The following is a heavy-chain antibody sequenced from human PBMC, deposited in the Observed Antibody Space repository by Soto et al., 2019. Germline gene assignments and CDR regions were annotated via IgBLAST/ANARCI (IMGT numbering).Heavy chain of an antibody. CDR2: IYYDGTT. Sequence: SETLSLTCTVSSGSISSTSYYLAWIRQPPGKGLEWIGAIYYDGTTYYTESLKSRVSISVDTSKNKLSLKLNSVTAADTAVYFCARQGRNTKIVLVKYYAEDFWGQGTAVTISS. J-gene: IGHJ6*02. CDR1: SGSISSTSYY. V-gene: IGHV4-39*01. D-gene: IGHD3-22*01. CDR3: ARQGRNTKIVLVKYYAEDF.